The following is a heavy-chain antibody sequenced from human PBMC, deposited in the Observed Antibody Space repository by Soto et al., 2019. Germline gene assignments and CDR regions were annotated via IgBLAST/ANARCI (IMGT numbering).Heavy chain of an antibody. D-gene: IGHD2-2*01. Sequence: QVQLVQSGAEVKKPGSSVKVSCKASGGTFSSYAISWVRQAPGQGLEWMGGIIPIFGTANYAQKFQGRVTMTADEATSTAYMGLSSLRSEDTAVDYCARGTQCISTSCLYYYYGMDVWGQGTTVTVSS. CDR3: ARGTQCISTSCLYYYYGMDV. V-gene: IGHV1-69*12. CDR1: GGTFSSYA. CDR2: IIPIFGTA. J-gene: IGHJ6*02.